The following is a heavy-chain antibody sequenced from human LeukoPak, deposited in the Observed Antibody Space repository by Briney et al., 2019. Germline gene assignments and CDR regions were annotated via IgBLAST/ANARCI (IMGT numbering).Heavy chain of an antibody. V-gene: IGHV1-2*02. Sequence: ASVRLSCKASGYTFTAYYMHWVRQAPGQGLEYMGWINSNSGDTNYAQKFQGRVTMTRDTSSSTVYMDLRSLRSDDTAVYYCAREGLVCSTTSCPYFDSWGQGALVTVSS. CDR1: GYTFTAYY. J-gene: IGHJ4*02. CDR2: INSNSGDT. D-gene: IGHD2-2*01. CDR3: AREGLVCSTTSCPYFDS.